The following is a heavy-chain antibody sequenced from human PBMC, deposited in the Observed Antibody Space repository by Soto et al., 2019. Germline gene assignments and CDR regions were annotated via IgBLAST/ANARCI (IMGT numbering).Heavy chain of an antibody. D-gene: IGHD3-3*01. CDR3: ATWSGYSGESWFDP. CDR1: GGTFTKFA. Sequence: QMQLVQSGAEVKKPGSSVKVSCKTSGGTFTKFAFTWVRQAPGQGLEWMGGIIPISGPANYAQKFQGRLTITADASTSTAYMELSSLRSEDTAVDYCATWSGYSGESWFDPWGQGTLVTVSS. V-gene: IGHV1-69*01. J-gene: IGHJ5*02. CDR2: IIPISGPA.